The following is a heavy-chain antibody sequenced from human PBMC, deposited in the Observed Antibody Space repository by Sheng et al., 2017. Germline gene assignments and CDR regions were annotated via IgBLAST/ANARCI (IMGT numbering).Heavy chain of an antibody. V-gene: IGHV4-39*07. CDR3: AKTYGDPLDGFDI. Sequence: QLQLQESGPGLVKPFGDPCPSPALSLVAPSAVVITTGAGSASPQGRGWSGLAVSTIVGVPTTTRPLQSRVTIXIDTSKNQFSLNLKSVTAADTAVYYCAKTYGDPLDGFDIWGQGTMVTVSS. CDR1: VAPSAVVITT. D-gene: IGHD4-17*01. CDR2: STIVGVP. J-gene: IGHJ3*02.